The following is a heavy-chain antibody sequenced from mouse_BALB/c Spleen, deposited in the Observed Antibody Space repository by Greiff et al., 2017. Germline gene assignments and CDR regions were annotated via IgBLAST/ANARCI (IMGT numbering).Heavy chain of an antibody. J-gene: IGHJ4*01. D-gene: IGHD1-2*01. Sequence: EVQGVESGGGLVKPGGSLKLSCAASGFTFSSYAMSWVRQSPEKRLEWVAEISSGGSYTYYPDTVTGRFTISRDNAKNTLYLEMSSLRSEDTAMYYCAIITTATSDYYAMDYWGQGTSVTVSS. CDR2: ISSGGSYT. V-gene: IGHV5-9-4*01. CDR3: AIITTATSDYYAMDY. CDR1: GFTFSSYA.